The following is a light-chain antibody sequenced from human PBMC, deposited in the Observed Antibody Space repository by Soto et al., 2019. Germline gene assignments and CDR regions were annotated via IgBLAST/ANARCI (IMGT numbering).Light chain of an antibody. CDR2: GAS. Sequence: EIVLTQSPGTLSLSPWERATLSCRASQSVSSTYLIWYQQKPGQAPSLLIYGASSRATGIPDRFSGSGSGTEFTLTVDRLEPEDFAVYYCHQYGSSPQTFGRGTKVDIK. CDR1: QSVSSTY. V-gene: IGKV3-20*01. J-gene: IGKJ1*01. CDR3: HQYGSSPQT.